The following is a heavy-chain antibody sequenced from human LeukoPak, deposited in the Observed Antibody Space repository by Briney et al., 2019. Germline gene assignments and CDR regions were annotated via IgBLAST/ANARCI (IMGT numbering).Heavy chain of an antibody. CDR1: GGSVSSNY. V-gene: IGHV4-59*08. CDR2: IYYSGTT. CDR3: ARHTTYGGNSAFEY. J-gene: IGHJ4*02. D-gene: IGHD4-23*01. Sequence: SETLSLTCTVSGGSVSSNYWSWIRQPPGKGLEWIGYIYYSGTTKYNPSLKSRVTISVDTSKTQFSLKLTSVSAADTAVYYRARHTTYGGNSAFEYWGQGTLVTVSS.